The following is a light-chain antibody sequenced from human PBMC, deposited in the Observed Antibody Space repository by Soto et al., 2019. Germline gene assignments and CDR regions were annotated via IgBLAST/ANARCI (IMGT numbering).Light chain of an antibody. CDR2: AAS. Sequence: DIQMTQSPSSLSASVGDRVTITCRASQRLSRYLNGDQQKPGKAPKTLSYAASSLQSGVPSRFSGSASRTDFALTISSLQPEELATYSCQSSYSTPPTFGQGNKLDIK. V-gene: IGKV1-39*01. J-gene: IGKJ1*01. CDR3: QSSYSTPPT. CDR1: QRLSRY.